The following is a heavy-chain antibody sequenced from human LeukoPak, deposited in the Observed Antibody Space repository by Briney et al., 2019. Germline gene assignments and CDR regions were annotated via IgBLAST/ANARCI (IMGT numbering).Heavy chain of an antibody. CDR3: ARGISDYGGYDY. D-gene: IGHD4-17*01. V-gene: IGHV3-66*01. CDR1: RFTFSTYG. CDR2: IYIEAGS. Sequence: GGSLRLSCAASRFTFSTYGMHWVRQAPGKGLEWISVIYIEAGSYYADSVKGRFTISRDNSRNPVYLQMNSLRVEDTAVYYCARGISDYGGYDYWGQGTLVTVSS. J-gene: IGHJ4*02.